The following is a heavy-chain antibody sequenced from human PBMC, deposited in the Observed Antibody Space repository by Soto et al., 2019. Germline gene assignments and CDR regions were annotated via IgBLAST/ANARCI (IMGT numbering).Heavy chain of an antibody. J-gene: IGHJ4*02. D-gene: IGHD3-3*01. CDR1: GGSFSGYY. CDR3: VRGDHKIFWSGYYTFDY. CDR2: INHSGST. V-gene: IGHV4-34*01. Sequence: SETLSLTCAVYGGSFSGYYWSWIRQPPGKGLEWIGEINHSGSTNYNPSLKSRVTISVDTSKNQFSLKLSSVTAADTAVYYCVRGDHKIFWSGYYTFDYWGQGTLVTVSS.